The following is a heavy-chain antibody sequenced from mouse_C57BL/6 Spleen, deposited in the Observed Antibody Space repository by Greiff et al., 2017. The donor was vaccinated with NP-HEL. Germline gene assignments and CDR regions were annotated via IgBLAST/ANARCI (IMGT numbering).Heavy chain of an antibody. Sequence: VQLQQSGAELVRPGASVKLSCTASGFNIKDDYMHWVKQRPEQGLEWIGWIDPENGDTEYASKFQGKATRTADPSSNTAYLQLSSLTSKDTAVDYCTTDCDYGSSAWFAYWGQGTLVTVSA. CDR3: TTDCDYGSSAWFAY. J-gene: IGHJ3*01. D-gene: IGHD1-1*01. V-gene: IGHV14-4*01. CDR1: GFNIKDDY. CDR2: IDPENGDT.